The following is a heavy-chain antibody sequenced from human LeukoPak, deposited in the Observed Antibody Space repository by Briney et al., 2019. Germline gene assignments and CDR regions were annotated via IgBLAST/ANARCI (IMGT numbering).Heavy chain of an antibody. CDR2: IYHSGST. Sequence: SETLSLTSAVSGYSISSGYFWGWIRQSPGKGVEWIGSIYHSGSTYYNPSLKSRVTISVDTSKNQFSLKLSSVTAADTAVYYCTGKYYYDSSGYYYVDYWGQGTLVTVSS. J-gene: IGHJ4*02. D-gene: IGHD3-22*01. CDR3: TGKYYYDSSGYYYVDY. V-gene: IGHV4-38-2*01. CDR1: GYSISSGYF.